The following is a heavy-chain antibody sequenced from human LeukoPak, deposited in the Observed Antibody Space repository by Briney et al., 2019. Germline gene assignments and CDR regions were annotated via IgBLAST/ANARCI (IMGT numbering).Heavy chain of an antibody. J-gene: IGHJ3*02. CDR1: GGPISSGGYY. CDR2: IYYSGNT. V-gene: IGHV4-31*01. Sequence: PSETLSLTCTVSGGPISSGGYYWSWVRQHPGKGLEWIGYIYYSGNTYYNPSLKSLVTISVDTSKNQFSLKLSSVTAADTAVYYCARTYGSGLSAFDIWGQGTMVTVSS. CDR3: ARTYGSGLSAFDI. D-gene: IGHD3-10*01.